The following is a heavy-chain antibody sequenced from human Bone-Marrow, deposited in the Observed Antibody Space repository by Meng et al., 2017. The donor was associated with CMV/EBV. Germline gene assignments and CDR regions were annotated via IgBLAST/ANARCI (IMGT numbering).Heavy chain of an antibody. CDR2: VYYSGIT. V-gene: IGHV4-59*01. CDR3: ARAGSSSYDYDY. Sequence: SETLSLTCTVSGGSIRSDYWSWIRQPPGKGLEWIGFVYYSGITNYNPSLKSRVTISVDTSKNQFSLKLSSVTAADTAVYYCARAGSSSYDYDYWGQGTLVTVSS. D-gene: IGHD6-6*01. CDR1: GGSIRSDY. J-gene: IGHJ4*02.